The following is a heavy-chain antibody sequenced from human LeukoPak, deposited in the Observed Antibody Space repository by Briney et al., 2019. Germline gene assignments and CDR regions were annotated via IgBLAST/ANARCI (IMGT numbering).Heavy chain of an antibody. D-gene: IGHD3-3*01. CDR1: GGSISSSSYY. J-gene: IGHJ3*02. CDR3: ARAAGYDFWSGPSNDAFDI. Sequence: SETLSLTCTVSGGSISSSSYYWGWIRQPPGKGLEWIGSIYYSGSIYYNPSLKSRVTISVDTSKNQFSLKLSSVTAADTAVCYCARAAGYDFWSGPSNDAFDIWGQGTMVTVSS. CDR2: IYYSGSI. V-gene: IGHV4-39*07.